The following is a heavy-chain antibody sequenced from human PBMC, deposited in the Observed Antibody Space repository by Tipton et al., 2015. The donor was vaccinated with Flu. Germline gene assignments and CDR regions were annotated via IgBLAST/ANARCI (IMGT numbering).Heavy chain of an antibody. Sequence: TLSLTCAVYGGSFSGYYWSWIRQPPGKGLEWIGEINHSGSTNYNPSLKSRVTISVDTSKNQFSLKLSSVTAADTAVYYCARVGSAAAGTNWGQETLVTVSS. V-gene: IGHV4-34*01. CDR2: INHSGST. CDR3: ARVGSAAAGTN. J-gene: IGHJ4*02. D-gene: IGHD6-13*01. CDR1: GGSFSGYY.